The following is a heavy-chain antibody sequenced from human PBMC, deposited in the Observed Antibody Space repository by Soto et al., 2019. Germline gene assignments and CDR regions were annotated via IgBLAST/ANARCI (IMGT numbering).Heavy chain of an antibody. V-gene: IGHV3-64*01. Sequence: EVQLVESGGGLVQPGGSLRLSCAASGFTFSSHAMHWVRQAPGKGLEYVSAITSNGGYTYYANSVKGRFTISRDNSKNTLYLQMGSLRAEDMAVYYCAGLRDGYNLDYWGQGTLVTVSS. CDR2: ITSNGGYT. CDR3: AGLRDGYNLDY. CDR1: GFTFSSHA. D-gene: IGHD5-12*01. J-gene: IGHJ4*02.